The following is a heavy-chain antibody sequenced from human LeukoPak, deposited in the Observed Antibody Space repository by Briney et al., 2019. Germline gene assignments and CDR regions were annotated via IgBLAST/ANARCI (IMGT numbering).Heavy chain of an antibody. J-gene: IGHJ5*01. CDR1: GFAFSVYA. CDR3: AKPISGGLAVTADWFHP. CDR2: INANSGTT. Sequence: GGSLRLSCAASGFAFSVYAMSWLRQPPGKGLEWVSTINANSGTTSYAASVRGRFTISRDNSKNTLYLQLNTLRADDTATYYCAKPISGGLAVTADWFHPWGQGTLVGVSS. D-gene: IGHD6-19*01. V-gene: IGHV3-23*01.